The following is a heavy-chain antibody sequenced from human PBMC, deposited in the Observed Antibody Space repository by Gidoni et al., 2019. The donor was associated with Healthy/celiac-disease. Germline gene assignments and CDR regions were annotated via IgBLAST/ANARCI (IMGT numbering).Heavy chain of an antibody. Sequence: QVQLVESAGGVVQPWRSLRLSCAASGFTFRSYGMHWVRQAPGKGLEWVAVISYDGSNKYYADSVKGRFTISRDNSKNTLYLQMNSLRAEDTAVYYCAKPIDSSSWYDLAYWGQGTLVTVSS. J-gene: IGHJ4*02. D-gene: IGHD6-13*01. CDR2: ISYDGSNK. CDR1: GFTFRSYG. CDR3: AKPIDSSSWYDLAY. V-gene: IGHV3-30*18.